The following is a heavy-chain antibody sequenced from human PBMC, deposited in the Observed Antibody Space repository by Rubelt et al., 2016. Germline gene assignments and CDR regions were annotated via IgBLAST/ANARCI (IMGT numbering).Heavy chain of an antibody. CDR3: ARVRVRQQLGYFDY. CDR2: MNPNSGNT. CDR1: GYTFTSYD. Sequence: QVQLVQSGAEVKKPGASVKVSCKASGYTFTSYDINWVRQATGQGLEWMGWMNPNSGNTGYAQKFQGRVTITADKSTSTAYMELSSLRSEDTAVYYCARVRVRQQLGYFDYWGQGTLVTVSS. D-gene: IGHD6-13*01. J-gene: IGHJ4*02. V-gene: IGHV1-8*01.